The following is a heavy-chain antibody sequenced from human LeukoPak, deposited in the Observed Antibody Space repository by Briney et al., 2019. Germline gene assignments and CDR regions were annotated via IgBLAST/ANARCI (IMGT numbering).Heavy chain of an antibody. CDR3: AKVDRLYYDFWSGYSVMDV. Sequence: GGSLRLSCAASGLTFSSYWMSWVRQAPGKGLEWVAVISSDGSAKHYGGSVRGRFSISRDNSKNTLYLQMNSLRAEDTAVYYSAKVDRLYYDFWSGYSVMDVWGKGTTVTVSS. CDR2: ISSDGSAK. J-gene: IGHJ6*03. D-gene: IGHD3-3*01. CDR1: GLTFSSYW. V-gene: IGHV3-30*18.